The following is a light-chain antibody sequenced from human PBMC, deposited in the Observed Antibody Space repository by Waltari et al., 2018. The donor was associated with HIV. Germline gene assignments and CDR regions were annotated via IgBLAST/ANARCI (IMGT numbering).Light chain of an antibody. V-gene: IGKV1-NL1*01. CDR2: AAS. Sequence: IHLTQSPAPLSASLGARATITSRASQAISNSIAWYQQRPGKAPRLLLFAASRLETGVTSRFIGSGSGTFFTLTITSLQPGDFATYYCQQYYSTTTWTFGQGTRVE. J-gene: IGKJ1*01. CDR1: QAISNS. CDR3: QQYYSTTTWT.